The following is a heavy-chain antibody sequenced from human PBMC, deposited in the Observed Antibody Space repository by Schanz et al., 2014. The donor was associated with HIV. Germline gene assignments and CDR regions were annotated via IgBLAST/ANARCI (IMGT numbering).Heavy chain of an antibody. CDR1: GFTFSDYY. J-gene: IGHJ6*02. V-gene: IGHV3-11*01. CDR2: ISGSGNTI. Sequence: VQLVESGGGVVQPGRSRRLACAASGFTFSDYYMSWIRQAPGKGLEWVSYISGSGNTIYYADSVKGRFTISRDNAKNSLSLQMNSLRAEDTAVYYCARPDYDFWVDVWGQGTTVTVSS. D-gene: IGHD3-3*01. CDR3: ARPDYDFWVDV.